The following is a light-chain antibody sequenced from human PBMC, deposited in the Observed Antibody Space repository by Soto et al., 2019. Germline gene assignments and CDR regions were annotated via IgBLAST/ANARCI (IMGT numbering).Light chain of an antibody. Sequence: EIALTQSPATLSLSPGARATLSCRASQSVSSYLAWYQQKPGQAPRLLTYDASNTATGIPARFSGSGSGTNFPLTISSLEPEDCGVYYWQRRSSWSWRFGQGAKVDIK. CDR3: QRRSSWSWR. V-gene: IGKV3-11*01. J-gene: IGKJ1*01. CDR2: DAS. CDR1: QSVSSY.